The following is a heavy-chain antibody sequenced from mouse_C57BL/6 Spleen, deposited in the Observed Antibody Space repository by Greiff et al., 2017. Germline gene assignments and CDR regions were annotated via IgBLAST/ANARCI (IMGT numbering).Heavy chain of an antibody. CDR3: TRPGFAWFAY. Sequence: QVQLQQSGAELVRPGASVTLSCKASGYTFTDYEMHWVKQTPVHGLEWIGAIDPETGGTTYNQKFKGKAILTADKSSSTAYMELRSLTSEDSAVYYCTRPGFAWFAYWGQGTLVTVSA. CDR1: GYTFTDYE. J-gene: IGHJ3*01. V-gene: IGHV1-15*01. CDR2: IDPETGGT.